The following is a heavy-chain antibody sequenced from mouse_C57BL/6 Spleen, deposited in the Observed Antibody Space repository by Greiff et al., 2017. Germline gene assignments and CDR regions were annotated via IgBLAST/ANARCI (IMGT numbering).Heavy chain of an antibody. CDR1: GYTFTSYW. V-gene: IGHV1-64*01. Sequence: VQLQQPGAELVKPGASVKLSCKASGYTFTSYWMHWVKQRPGQGLEWIGMIHPNSGSTNYNEKFKSKATLTVDKSSSTAYMQLSSLTSEDSAVYYCARAHYGSSSFDYWGQGTTLTVSS. J-gene: IGHJ2*01. CDR2: IHPNSGST. CDR3: ARAHYGSSSFDY. D-gene: IGHD1-1*01.